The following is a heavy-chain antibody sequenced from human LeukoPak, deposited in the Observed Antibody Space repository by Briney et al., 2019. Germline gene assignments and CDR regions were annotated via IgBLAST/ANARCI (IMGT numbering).Heavy chain of an antibody. Sequence: GGSLRLSCAASGFTFSSYAMHWVRQAPGKGLEWVSVISYDGSNNYSADSPKGRFTISRDNPKNTVYLQMHSLRVEDTAVYYCARDPHRSRSISSWFDAWGQGTLVTVSS. J-gene: IGHJ5*02. CDR1: GFTFSSYA. CDR2: ISYDGSNN. D-gene: IGHD6-6*01. V-gene: IGHV3-30*04. CDR3: ARDPHRSRSISSWFDA.